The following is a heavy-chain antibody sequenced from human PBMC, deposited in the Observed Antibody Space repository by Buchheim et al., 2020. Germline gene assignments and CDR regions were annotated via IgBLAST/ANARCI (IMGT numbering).Heavy chain of an antibody. D-gene: IGHD3-10*01. V-gene: IGHV4-34*01. Sequence: QVQLQQWGAGLLKPSETLSLTCGVYNGSFSGYHWSWIRQPPGKGLEWIGEINHSGSTNYDPSLKSRLTISVDTSKNQFSLRLSSVTAADPAVYYCAGGAPPMVRGVIRPYGMDVWGQGTT. J-gene: IGHJ6*02. CDR1: NGSFSGYH. CDR3: AGGAPPMVRGVIRPYGMDV. CDR2: INHSGST.